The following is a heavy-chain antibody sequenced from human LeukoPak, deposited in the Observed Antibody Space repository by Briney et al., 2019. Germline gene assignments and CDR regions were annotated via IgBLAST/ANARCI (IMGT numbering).Heavy chain of an antibody. CDR2: IYYSGYT. D-gene: IGHD4-17*01. V-gene: IGHV4-39*07. J-gene: IGHJ6*03. CDR3: AGGYGDYAGVKNYYYYYMDV. Sequence: PSETLSLTCTVSGGSISSSSYYWGWIRQPPGKGLEWIGTIYYSGYTYYNPSLKSRVTISVDTSKNQFSLKLSSVTAADTAVYYCAGGYGDYAGVKNYYYYYMDVWGKGTTVTISS. CDR1: GGSISSSSYY.